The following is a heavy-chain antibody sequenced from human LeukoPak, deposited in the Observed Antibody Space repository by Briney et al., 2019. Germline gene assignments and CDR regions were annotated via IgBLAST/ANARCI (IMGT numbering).Heavy chain of an antibody. D-gene: IGHD3-9*01. V-gene: IGHV3-30*18. CDR3: VKSVSTGLGVIDF. Sequence: GRSLRLSCAASGFAFSSCGMHWVRQAPGKGLEWVAFISFDGSNKYSADSVKGRFTISRDNFKNTLFLQMNTLRAEDTAIYYCVKSVSTGLGVIDFWGQGTLVTVSS. CDR2: ISFDGSNK. J-gene: IGHJ4*02. CDR1: GFAFSSCG.